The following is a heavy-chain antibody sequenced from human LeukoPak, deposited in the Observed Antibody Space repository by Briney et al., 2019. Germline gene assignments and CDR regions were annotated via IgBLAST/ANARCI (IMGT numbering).Heavy chain of an antibody. Sequence: GGCLRLSWAASGYTFSSYAMNWVRQDPGKGLEWVSRISDSGVATYYADSVKGRFTISRDNSKNTLYLHMNSLRADDTAVYYCAKVDIPMGRLINSWGQGTLVSVSS. CDR2: ISDSGVAT. V-gene: IGHV3-23*01. J-gene: IGHJ4*02. CDR3: AKVDIPMGRLINS. CDR1: GYTFSSYA. D-gene: IGHD5-18*01.